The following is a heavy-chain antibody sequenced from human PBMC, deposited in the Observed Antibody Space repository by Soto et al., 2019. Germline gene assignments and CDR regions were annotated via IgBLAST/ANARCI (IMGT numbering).Heavy chain of an antibody. D-gene: IGHD1-26*01. CDR3: ARGEQYSGRIFDY. J-gene: IGHJ4*01. V-gene: IGHV6-1*01. CDR1: GDSVSSNSAG. CDR2: TYYRSKWYY. Sequence: SQTLSLTCAITGDSVSSNSAGWSWVRQSPSRGLEWLGRTYYRSKWYYEYAVSVRGRITINPDTSKNQYSLQLNSVTPEDTAVYFCARGEQYSGRIFDYWGQGTLVTV.